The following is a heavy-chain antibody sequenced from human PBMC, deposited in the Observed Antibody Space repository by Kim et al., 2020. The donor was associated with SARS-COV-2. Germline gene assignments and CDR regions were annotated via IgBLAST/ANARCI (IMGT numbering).Heavy chain of an antibody. J-gene: IGHJ5*02. V-gene: IGHV3-13*01. D-gene: IGHD2-21*01. Sequence: PASVRARFTISRENAKSSLYLQMNSLRAGDTAVYYCARGHLIGSRGGWFDPWGQGTLVTVSS. CDR3: ARGHLIGSRGGWFDP.